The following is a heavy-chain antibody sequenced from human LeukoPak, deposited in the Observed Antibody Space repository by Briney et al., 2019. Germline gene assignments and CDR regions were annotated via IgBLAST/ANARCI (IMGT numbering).Heavy chain of an antibody. D-gene: IGHD3-22*01. J-gene: IGHJ3*02. CDR2: ISNSGSTK. Sequence: AGGSLRLSCAASGFSFSDFNLSWIRQAPGKGLLWVSHISNSGSTKSYADSVKGRFTISRDNANKLLYLQMNNLRAEDTALYYCARDHIYDSSGYYYVGQAFDIWGQGTMVTVSS. CDR1: GFSFSDFN. CDR3: ARDHIYDSSGYYYVGQAFDI. V-gene: IGHV3-11*01.